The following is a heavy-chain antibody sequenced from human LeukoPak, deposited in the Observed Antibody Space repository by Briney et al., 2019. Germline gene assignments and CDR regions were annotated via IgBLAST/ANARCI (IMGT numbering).Heavy chain of an antibody. Sequence: GGSLRLSCAASGFTFSNYAMSWVRQAPGKGLEWVSAISGGGGPTYYADSVKGRFTISRDNSKNTLYLQMNSLRAEDAAVYFCAKNSSYSWQYFFDYWGQGTLVTVSS. V-gene: IGHV3-23*01. CDR1: GFTFSNYA. CDR2: ISGGGGPT. D-gene: IGHD6-13*01. J-gene: IGHJ4*02. CDR3: AKNSSYSWQYFFDY.